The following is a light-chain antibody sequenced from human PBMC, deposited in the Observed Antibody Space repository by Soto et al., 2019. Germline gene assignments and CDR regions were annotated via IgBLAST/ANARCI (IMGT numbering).Light chain of an antibody. Sequence: DIQMTQSPSTLSASVGDRVTITCRASQSISSWLAWYQQKPGKAPKLLIYDASSLESGVPSRFSGSGSGTEFTLTISSLQPDDFATDDCPQYTSYSSYTFGQGTKLEIK. CDR3: PQYTSYSSYT. CDR1: QSISSW. CDR2: DAS. J-gene: IGKJ2*01. V-gene: IGKV1-5*01.